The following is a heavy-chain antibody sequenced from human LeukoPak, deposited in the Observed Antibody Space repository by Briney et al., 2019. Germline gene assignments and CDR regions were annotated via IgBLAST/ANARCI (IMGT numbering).Heavy chain of an antibody. CDR2: IYNGGST. Sequence: PGGSLRLSCAASGFTVSSNYMNRVRQAPGKGLEWVSVIYNGGSTYYADSVKGRFTISRDNSKNTLYLQMNSLRAEDTAVYYCAREEGNDSSGWTRLDYWGQGTLVTVSS. V-gene: IGHV3-53*01. J-gene: IGHJ4*02. CDR3: AREEGNDSSGWTRLDY. CDR1: GFTVSSNY. D-gene: IGHD6-19*01.